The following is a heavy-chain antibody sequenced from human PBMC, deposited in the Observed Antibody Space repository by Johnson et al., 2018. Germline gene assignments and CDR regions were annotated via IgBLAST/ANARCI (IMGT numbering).Heavy chain of an antibody. CDR3: ARGYRTVSYYYYYMDV. CDR1: GFTFSTYG. Sequence: QLVESGGGVVQPGRSLRLSCAASGFTFSTYGMHWVRQAPGKGLEWVAVISYDGGNKYYADSVKGRFTISRDNSKNTLYLQMNSLRAEDTAVYYCARGYRTVSYYYYYMDVWGKGTTVTVSS. J-gene: IGHJ6*03. D-gene: IGHD1-14*01. V-gene: IGHV3-30*03. CDR2: ISYDGGNK.